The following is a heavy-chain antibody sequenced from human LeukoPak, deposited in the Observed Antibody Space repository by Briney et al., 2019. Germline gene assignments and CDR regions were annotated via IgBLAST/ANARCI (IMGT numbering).Heavy chain of an antibody. CDR3: AREEYGDYDYYFDY. Sequence: PGGSLRLSCAASGFTFSSYWMSWVRQAPGKGLEWVANIKQDGSEKYYVDSVKGRFTTSRDNAKNSLYLQMNSLRAEDTAVYYCAREEYGDYDYYFDYWGQGTLVTVSS. D-gene: IGHD4-17*01. J-gene: IGHJ4*02. CDR1: GFTFSSYW. V-gene: IGHV3-7*01. CDR2: IKQDGSEK.